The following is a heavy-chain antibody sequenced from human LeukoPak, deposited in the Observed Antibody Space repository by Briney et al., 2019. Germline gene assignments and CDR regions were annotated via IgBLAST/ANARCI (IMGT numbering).Heavy chain of an antibody. V-gene: IGHV3-21*01. Sequence: GGSLRLSCAASGFTFSSSSMNWVRQAPGKGLEWVSSISSSSSYIYYADSVKGRFTISRDNAKNSLYLQMNSLRAEDTAVYYCAKSEWLQSPMGYWGQGTLVTASS. CDR1: GFTFSSSS. D-gene: IGHD5-24*01. J-gene: IGHJ4*02. CDR3: AKSEWLQSPMGY. CDR2: ISSSSSYI.